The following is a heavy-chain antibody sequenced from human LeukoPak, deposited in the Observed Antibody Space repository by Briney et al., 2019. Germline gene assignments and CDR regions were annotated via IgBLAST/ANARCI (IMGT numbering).Heavy chain of an antibody. Sequence: ASVKVSCKASGYTFTSYAMHWVRQAPGQRLEWMGWINAGNGNTKYSQEFQGRVTITRDTSASTAYMELRSLRSDDTAVYYCARVFGELLSDFDYWGQGTLVTVSS. CDR1: GYTFTSYA. CDR2: INAGNGNT. J-gene: IGHJ4*02. CDR3: ARVFGELLSDFDY. V-gene: IGHV1-3*01. D-gene: IGHD3-10*02.